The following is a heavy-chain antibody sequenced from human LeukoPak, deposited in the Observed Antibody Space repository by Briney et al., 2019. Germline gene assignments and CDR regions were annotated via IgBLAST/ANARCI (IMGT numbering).Heavy chain of an antibody. CDR3: ARDQLPYYDILTGYHNNNWFDP. CDR2: IYYSGST. Sequence: SQTLSLTCTVSGGSISSGDYYWSWIRQPPGKGLEWIGYIYYSGSTYYNPSLKSRVTISVDTSKNQFSLKLSSVTAADTAVYYCARDQLPYYDILTGYHNNNWFDPWGQGTLVTVSS. CDR1: GGSISSGDYY. D-gene: IGHD3-9*01. V-gene: IGHV4-30-4*01. J-gene: IGHJ5*02.